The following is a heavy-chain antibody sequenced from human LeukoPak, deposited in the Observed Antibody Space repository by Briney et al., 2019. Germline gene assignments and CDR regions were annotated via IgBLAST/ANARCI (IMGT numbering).Heavy chain of an antibody. V-gene: IGHV1-69*01. CDR3: ARERGEYSYVFDY. J-gene: IGHJ4*02. CDR1: GGTFSSYS. CDR2: IIPIFATA. D-gene: IGHD5-18*01. Sequence: SVKVSCKASGGTFSSYSISWVRQAPGQGLEWMGGIIPIFATANYAQKFQGRVTITADESTSTAYMELSSLRSDDTAVYYCARERGEYSYVFDYWGQGTLVTVSS.